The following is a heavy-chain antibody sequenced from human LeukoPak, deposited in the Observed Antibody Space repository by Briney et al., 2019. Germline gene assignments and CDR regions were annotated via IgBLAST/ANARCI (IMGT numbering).Heavy chain of an antibody. CDR2: IKQDGSEK. D-gene: IGHD6-13*01. Sequence: GGSLRLSCTASTFTLNNYWMSWVRQAPGKGLEWVANIKQDGSEKYYVDTVKGRFTISRDNAKNSLYLQMNSLRAEDTAVYYCASRAGYTGSWSAFDYWGQGTLVTVSS. CDR1: TFTLNNYW. CDR3: ASRAGYTGSWSAFDY. J-gene: IGHJ4*02. V-gene: IGHV3-7*05.